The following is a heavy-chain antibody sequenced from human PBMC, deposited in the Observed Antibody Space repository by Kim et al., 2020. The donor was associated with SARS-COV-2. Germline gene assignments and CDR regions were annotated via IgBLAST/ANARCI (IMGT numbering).Heavy chain of an antibody. CDR3: ARVSPAAPYYFDY. D-gene: IGHD6-13*01. V-gene: IGHV3-48*02. CDR2: ISSSSTI. CDR1: GFTFSSYS. Sequence: GGSLRLSCAASGFTFSSYSMNWVRQAPGKGLEWVSYISSSSTIYYADSVKGRFTISRDNAKNSLYLQMNSLRDEDTAVYYCARVSPAAPYYFDYWGQGTL. J-gene: IGHJ4*02.